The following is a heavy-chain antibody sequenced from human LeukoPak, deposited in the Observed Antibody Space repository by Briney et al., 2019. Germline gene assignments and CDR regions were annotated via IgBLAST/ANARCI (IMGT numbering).Heavy chain of an antibody. Sequence: QTGGSLRLSCAASGFTFSSYAMHWVRQAPGKGLEWVAVISYDGSNKYYVDSVKGRFTISRDNSKNTLYLQTNSLRAEDTAVYFCSRETSSAYYYFDYWGQGTLVTVSS. CDR2: ISYDGSNK. CDR1: GFTFSSYA. D-gene: IGHD3-22*01. CDR3: SRETSSAYYYFDY. J-gene: IGHJ4*02. V-gene: IGHV3-30*04.